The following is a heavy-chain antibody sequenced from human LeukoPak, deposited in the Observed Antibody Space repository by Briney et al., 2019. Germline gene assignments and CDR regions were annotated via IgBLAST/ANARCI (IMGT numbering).Heavy chain of an antibody. J-gene: IGHJ4*02. D-gene: IGHD2-2*01. CDR1: GGSISSGGYY. CDR3: ARGGYQLLWGPLYFDY. V-gene: IGHV4-31*03. Sequence: PSETLSLTCTVSGGSISSGGYYWSWIRQHPGKGLEWIGYIYYSGSTYYNPSLKSRVTISVDTSKNQFSLKLSSVTAADTAVYYCARGGYQLLWGPLYFDYWGQGTLVTVSS. CDR2: IYYSGST.